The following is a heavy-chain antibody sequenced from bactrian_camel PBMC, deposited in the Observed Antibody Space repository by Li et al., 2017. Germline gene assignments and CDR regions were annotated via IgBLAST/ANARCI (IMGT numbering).Heavy chain of an antibody. V-gene: IGHV3S53*01. J-gene: IGHJ4*01. CDR2: ILSDDTT. Sequence: HVQLVESGGGSVQSGGSLSLSCAGSGFTHSVCTMGWYRQTPGKERVVVSTILSDDTTYYADSVKGRFTISQDSAKNTLYLQMNSLQPDDTAMYYCAAESAYLSTGYCHLDGSHYQYWGQGTQVTVS. CDR3: AAESAYLSTGYCHLDGSHYQY. CDR1: GFTHSVCT. D-gene: IGHD2*01.